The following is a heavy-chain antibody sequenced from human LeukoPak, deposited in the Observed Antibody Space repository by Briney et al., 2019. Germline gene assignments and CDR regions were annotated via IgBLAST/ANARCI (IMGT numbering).Heavy chain of an antibody. J-gene: IGHJ1*01. CDR1: GFTFSSYS. CDR3: ARRYCSGGSCYIRH. D-gene: IGHD2-15*01. V-gene: IGHV3-21*01. CDR2: ISSSSSYI. Sequence: GGSLRLSCAASGFTFSSYSMNWVRQAPGKGLEWVSSISSSSSYIYYTDSVKGRFTISRDNAKNSLYLQMNSLRAEDTAVYYCARRYCSGGSCYIRHWGQGTLVTVSS.